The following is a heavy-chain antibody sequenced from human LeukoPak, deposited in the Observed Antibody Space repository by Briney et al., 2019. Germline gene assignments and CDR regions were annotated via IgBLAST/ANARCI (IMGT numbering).Heavy chain of an antibody. CDR1: GGTISGSSYY. D-gene: IGHD2-8*01. CDR2: IYYSGST. CDR3: TRREGYCSNGICYIFYDY. J-gene: IGHJ4*02. Sequence: AETLSLTCTVSGGTISGSSYYWGWIRQPPGTGLEWIGSIYYSGSTYYNPSLKSRVTISVDTSKNHFSLKLSSVTAADTAVYYCTRREGYCSNGICYIFYDYWGQGTLVTVSS. V-gene: IGHV4-39*02.